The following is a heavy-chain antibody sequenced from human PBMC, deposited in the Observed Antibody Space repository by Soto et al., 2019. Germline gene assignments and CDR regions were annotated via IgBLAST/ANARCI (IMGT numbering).Heavy chain of an antibody. CDR3: AKGDYGGSCFDY. Sequence: QVLLVESGGGVVQPGRSLRLSCAASGFTFSSYGMHWVRQAPGKGLEWVAVISYDGGNKYYADSVKGRFTISRDNSKNTLYLQMNSLRAEDTAVYYCAKGDYGGSCFDYWGQGTLVTVSS. D-gene: IGHD4-17*01. CDR1: GFTFSSYG. J-gene: IGHJ4*02. CDR2: ISYDGGNK. V-gene: IGHV3-30*18.